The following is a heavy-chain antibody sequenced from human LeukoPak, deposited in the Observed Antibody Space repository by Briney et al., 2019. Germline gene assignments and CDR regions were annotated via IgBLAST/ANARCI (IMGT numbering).Heavy chain of an antibody. J-gene: IGHJ6*02. CDR2: IPTDGSKK. CDR1: RSTFSTIG. V-gene: IGHV3-30*02. D-gene: IGHD2-15*01. CDR3: AKDLVVVAATVHDGMDV. Sequence: PAQSMTLSCAVARSTFSTIGTHCVRHAPSKGLEWEAFIPTDGSKKNYADSGKGRLTPARHTSTHPPYRQTNSLRAEDTAVYYWAKDLVVVAATVHDGMDVWGQGTTVTVSS.